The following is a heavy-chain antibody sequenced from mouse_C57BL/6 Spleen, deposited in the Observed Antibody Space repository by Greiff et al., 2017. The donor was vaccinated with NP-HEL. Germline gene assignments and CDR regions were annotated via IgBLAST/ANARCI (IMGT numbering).Heavy chain of an antibody. D-gene: IGHD1-1*01. J-gene: IGHJ1*03. Sequence: EVKLMESGPGMVKPSQSLSLTCTVTGYSITSGYDWHWIRHFPGNKLEWMGYISYSGSTNYNPSLKSRISITHDTSKNHFFLKLNSVTTEDTATYYCARGDYGSSYWYFDVWGTGTTVTVSS. CDR1: GYSITSGYD. CDR3: ARGDYGSSYWYFDV. V-gene: IGHV3-1*01. CDR2: ISYSGST.